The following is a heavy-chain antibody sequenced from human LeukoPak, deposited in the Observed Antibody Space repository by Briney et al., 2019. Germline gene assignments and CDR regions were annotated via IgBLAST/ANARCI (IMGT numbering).Heavy chain of an antibody. Sequence: SSETLSLTCTVSGGSISSSSYYWGWIRQPPGKGLEWIGSIYYSGCTYYNPSLKSRVTITVDTSKNQFSLKLSSVTAADTAVYYCARVTLSYYYDSSGSVDYWGQGTLVTVSS. CDR3: ARVTLSYYYDSSGSVDY. V-gene: IGHV4-39*07. CDR2: IYYSGCT. D-gene: IGHD3-22*01. J-gene: IGHJ4*02. CDR1: GGSISSSSYY.